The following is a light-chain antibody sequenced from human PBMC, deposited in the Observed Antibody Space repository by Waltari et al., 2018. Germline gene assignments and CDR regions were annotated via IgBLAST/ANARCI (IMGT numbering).Light chain of an antibody. Sequence: QSVLTQPPSVSGTPGQRVTISGSGSNASIGGNAVNWYQQLPGTAPKLLIYNDNQGPSGVPDRFSASKSGTSASLAISGLQSEDDAYYYCAVWDDSLGGVFGGGTKLTVL. CDR3: AVWDDSLGGV. J-gene: IGLJ3*02. CDR1: NASIGGNA. CDR2: NDN. V-gene: IGLV1-44*01.